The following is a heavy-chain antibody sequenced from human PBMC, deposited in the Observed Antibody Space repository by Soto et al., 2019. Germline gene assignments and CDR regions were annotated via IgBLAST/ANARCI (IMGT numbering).Heavy chain of an antibody. D-gene: IGHD6-6*01. CDR3: ASYSYFSSSHYFDY. CDR2: IYYDGSA. CDR1: SGSITSSSYY. V-gene: IGHV4-39*01. Sequence: SETLSLTCTISSGSITSSSYYWGWIRQSPGRGLEWIGSIYYDGSAYYNPSLKSRLTISVDTSKNQFSLKLSSVTAADTVVYYCASYSYFSSSHYFDYWGQGTLVTVSS. J-gene: IGHJ4*02.